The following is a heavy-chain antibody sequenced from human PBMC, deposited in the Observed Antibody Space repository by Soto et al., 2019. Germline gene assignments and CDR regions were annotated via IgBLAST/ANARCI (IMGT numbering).Heavy chain of an antibody. D-gene: IGHD6-13*01. CDR2: ISSSGSTI. J-gene: IGHJ5*02. V-gene: IGHV3-11*01. CDR1: GFTFSDYY. Sequence: GGSLRLSCAASGFTFSDYYMSWIRQAPGKGLEWVSYISSSGSTIYYADSVKGRFTISRDNAKNSLYLQMNSLRAEDTAVYYCARYPGIAAAGTPGRLFDPWGQGTLVTVSS. CDR3: ARYPGIAAAGTPGRLFDP.